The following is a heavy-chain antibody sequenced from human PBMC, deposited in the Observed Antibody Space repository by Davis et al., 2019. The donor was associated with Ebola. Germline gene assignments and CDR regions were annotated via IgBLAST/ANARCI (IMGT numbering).Heavy chain of an antibody. J-gene: IGHJ4*02. CDR3: ARAPRYGGSFDY. CDR1: GGSFSGYY. CDR2: ISSSSSYI. V-gene: IGHV3-21*01. Sequence: PSETLSLTCAVYGGSFSGYYWSWIRQAPGKGLEWVSSISSSSSYIYYADSVEGRFTISRDNAKNSLYLQMNSLRAEDTAVYYCARAPRYGGSFDYWGQGTLVTVSS. D-gene: IGHD4-23*01.